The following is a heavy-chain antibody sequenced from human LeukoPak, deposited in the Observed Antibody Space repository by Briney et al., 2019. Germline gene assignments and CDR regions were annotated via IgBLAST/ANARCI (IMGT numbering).Heavy chain of an antibody. V-gene: IGHV3-7*01. CDR3: ARGLYKGYCSSTSCSGSPYFDY. D-gene: IGHD2-2*01. J-gene: IGHJ4*02. CDR2: IKQDGSEK. CDR1: GFTFSSYW. Sequence: RSLRLSCAASGFTFSSYWMSWVRQAPGKGLEWVANIKQDGSEKYYVDSVKGRFTISRDNAKNSLYLQMNSLRAEDTAVYYCARGLYKGYCSSTSCSGSPYFDYWGQGTLVTVSS.